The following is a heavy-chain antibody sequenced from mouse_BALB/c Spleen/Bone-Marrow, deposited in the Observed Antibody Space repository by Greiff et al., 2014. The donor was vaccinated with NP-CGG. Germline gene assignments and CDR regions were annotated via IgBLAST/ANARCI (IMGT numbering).Heavy chain of an antibody. CDR2: IYPGDGGT. V-gene: IGHV1-80*01. CDR3: ARGVPMDY. J-gene: IGHJ4*01. CDR1: GYAFSSYW. Sequence: LQESGAELVRPGSSVKISCKASGYAFSSYWMNWVKQRPGQGLEWIGQIYPGDGGTNYNGKFKGKATLTADKSSSTAYMQLSSLTSEDSAVYFCARGVPMDYWGQGTSVTVSS.